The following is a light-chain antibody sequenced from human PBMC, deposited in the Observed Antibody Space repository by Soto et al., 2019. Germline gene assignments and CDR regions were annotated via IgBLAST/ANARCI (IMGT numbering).Light chain of an antibody. Sequence: AIQMTQSPSSLSASTGDRVTITCRASQDINRYVAWYQQKPGKAPKLLIYASSTLQSGVPSRFSGSGSGTDFTLTISSLESADYATYYCQQYFSFPPWTFGQGTRVESK. J-gene: IGKJ1*01. CDR3: QQYFSFPPWT. CDR1: QDINRY. CDR2: ASS. V-gene: IGKV1-8*01.